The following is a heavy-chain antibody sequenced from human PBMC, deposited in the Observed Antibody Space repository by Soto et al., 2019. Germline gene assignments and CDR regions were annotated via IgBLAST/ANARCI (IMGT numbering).Heavy chain of an antibody. J-gene: IGHJ6*02. Sequence: GGALRVSCAASAFTFSSYAMHGVRQAPGKGLEWVAVISYDGSNKYYADSVKGRFTISRYNSKNTLYLQMNSLRAEDTAVYYCAREWRYSSCWDSSDYGMEVWCQGPPVT. CDR1: AFTFSSYA. V-gene: IGHV3-30-3*01. CDR2: ISYDGSNK. D-gene: IGHD6-19*01. CDR3: AREWRYSSCWDSSDYGMEV.